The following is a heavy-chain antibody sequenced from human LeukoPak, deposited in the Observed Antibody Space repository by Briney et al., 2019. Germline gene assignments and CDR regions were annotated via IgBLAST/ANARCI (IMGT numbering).Heavy chain of an antibody. V-gene: IGHV3-21*01. J-gene: IGHJ4*02. CDR1: GFTFSSYS. CDR2: ISSSSSYI. Sequence: PGGSLRLSRAASGFTFSSYSMNWVRQAPGKGLEWVSSISSSSSYIYYADSVKGRFTISRDNAKNSLYLQINSLRAEDTAAYYCARDEDSSGYCDLWGQGTLVTVSS. D-gene: IGHD3-22*01. CDR3: ARDEDSSGYCDL.